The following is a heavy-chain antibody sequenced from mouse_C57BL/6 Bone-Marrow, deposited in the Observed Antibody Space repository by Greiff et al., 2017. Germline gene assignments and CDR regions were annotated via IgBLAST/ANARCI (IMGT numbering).Heavy chain of an antibody. CDR2: ISGGGGNT. CDR3: ARASIYYEYGYWYFDV. CDR1: GFTFSSYT. J-gene: IGHJ1*03. Sequence: EVQVVESGGGLVKPGGSLKLSCAASGFTFSSYTMSWVRQTPEKRLEWVATISGGGGNTYYPDSVKGRFTISRDNAKNTLYLQMSSLRSEDTALYYCARASIYYEYGYWYFDVWGTGTTVTVSS. D-gene: IGHD2-4*01. V-gene: IGHV5-9*01.